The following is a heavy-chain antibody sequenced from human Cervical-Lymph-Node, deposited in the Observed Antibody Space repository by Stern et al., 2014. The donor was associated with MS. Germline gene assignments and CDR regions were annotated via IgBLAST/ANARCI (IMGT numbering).Heavy chain of an antibody. CDR1: GFTFSRYA. J-gene: IGHJ6*02. V-gene: IGHV3-30*04. D-gene: IGHD4-17*01. CDR2: ISYDGSNK. CDR3: ARDRLDGDYVYYFGLAV. Sequence: QVKLEQSGGGVVRPGRSLRLSCATSGFTFSRYAVLWVRQAPGKGLEWVAAISYDGSNKFYGVSVKGRFSISRDNSKNTLFLQMNNLRPEDSGVYHCARDRLDGDYVYYFGLAVWGQGTTVTVSS.